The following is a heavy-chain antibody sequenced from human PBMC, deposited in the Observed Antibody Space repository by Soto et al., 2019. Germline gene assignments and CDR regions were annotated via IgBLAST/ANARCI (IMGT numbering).Heavy chain of an antibody. J-gene: IGHJ4*02. CDR2: INHSGST. V-gene: IGHV4-34*01. CDR3: ARGGRNYVKVRYFDY. Sequence: SETLSLTCAVYGGSFSGYYWSWIRQPPGKGLEWIGEINHSGSTNYNPSLKSRVTISVDTSKNQFSLKLSSVTAADTAVYYCARGGRNYVKVRYFDYWGQGTLVTVSS. D-gene: IGHD4-4*01. CDR1: GGSFSGYY.